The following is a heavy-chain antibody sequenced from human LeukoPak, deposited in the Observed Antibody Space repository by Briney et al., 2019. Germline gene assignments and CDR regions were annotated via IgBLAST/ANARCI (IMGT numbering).Heavy chain of an antibody. CDR3: ARQGYGRIRWFDP. V-gene: IGHV3-49*04. J-gene: IGHJ5*02. CDR1: GISFGDST. D-gene: IGHD5-18*01. Sequence: PGGSLRLSCKTSGISFGDSTMNWVRQAPGKGLEWLGFIRTQSYGATTEYAAAVKGRFTISRDDSKSIAYLQMNSLKTEDTAMYYCARQGYGRIRWFDPWGQGTLVTVSS. CDR2: IRTQSYGATT.